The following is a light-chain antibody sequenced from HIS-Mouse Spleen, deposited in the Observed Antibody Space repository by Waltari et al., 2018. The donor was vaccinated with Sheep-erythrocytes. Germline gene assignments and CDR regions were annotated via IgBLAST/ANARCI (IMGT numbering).Light chain of an antibody. CDR2: EVS. CDR3: CSYAGSYNHV. CDR1: SSDVGGYNY. J-gene: IGLJ1*01. Sequence: QSALTQPRSVSGSPGQSVTISCTGTSSDVGGYNYVSWYQQHPGKAPKLMIYEVSKRPAGVPARLSGSKSGNTASRTISGLQAEDEADYYCCSYAGSYNHVFATGTKVTVL. V-gene: IGLV2-11*01.